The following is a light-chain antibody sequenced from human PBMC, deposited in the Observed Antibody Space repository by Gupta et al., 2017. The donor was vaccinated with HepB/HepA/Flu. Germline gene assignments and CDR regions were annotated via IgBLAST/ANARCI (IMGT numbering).Light chain of an antibody. CDR2: EVN. CDR1: SSDVGSYNL. Sequence: QSALTQPASVSGSPGQSITISCTGTSSDVGSYNLVSWYQQHPGKAPKFMIYEVNKRPSGVSDRFSGSKSGNTASLIISGLQAEDEADYYCCSYAGSGTYVFGTGTKVTVL. V-gene: IGLV2-23*02. J-gene: IGLJ1*01. CDR3: CSYAGSGTYV.